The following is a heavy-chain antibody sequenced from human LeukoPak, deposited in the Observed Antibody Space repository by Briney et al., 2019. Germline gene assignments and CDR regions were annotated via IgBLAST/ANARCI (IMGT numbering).Heavy chain of an antibody. CDR1: GFTFSSYS. V-gene: IGHV3-21*01. J-gene: IGHJ4*02. Sequence: GGSLRLSCAASGFTFSSYSMNWVRQAPGKGLEWASSISSSSSYIYYADSVKGRFTISRDNAKNSLYLQMNSLRAEDTAVYYCARGSEMGPLDYFDYWGQGTLVTVSS. CDR3: ARGSEMGPLDYFDY. CDR2: ISSSSSYI. D-gene: IGHD5-24*01.